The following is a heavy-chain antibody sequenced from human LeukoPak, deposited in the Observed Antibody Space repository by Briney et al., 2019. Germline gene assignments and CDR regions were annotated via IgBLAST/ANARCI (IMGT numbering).Heavy chain of an antibody. CDR2: ISYDGSNK. J-gene: IGHJ4*02. CDR3: ASDGYNDHGDDY. Sequence: GGSLRLSCAASGFTFSSYAMHWVRQAPGKGLEWVAVISYDGSNKYYADSVKGRFTISRDNSKNTLYLQMNSLRAEDTAVYYCASDGYNDHGDDYWGQGTLVTVSS. D-gene: IGHD5-24*01. CDR1: GFTFSSYA. V-gene: IGHV3-30-3*01.